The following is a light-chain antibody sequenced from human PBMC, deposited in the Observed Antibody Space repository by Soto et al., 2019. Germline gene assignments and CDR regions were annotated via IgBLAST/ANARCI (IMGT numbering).Light chain of an antibody. CDR1: QGISTY. Sequence: IQMTQSPSSLSASVGDRVTITCRASQGISTYLNWYQQKPGKAPKLLIYAASSRATGIPDRFSGSGSGTDFTLTISRLEPEDFAVFFCQQYGTSEIIFGQGTRLEI. CDR2: AAS. CDR3: QQYGTSEII. V-gene: IGKV1-39*01. J-gene: IGKJ5*01.